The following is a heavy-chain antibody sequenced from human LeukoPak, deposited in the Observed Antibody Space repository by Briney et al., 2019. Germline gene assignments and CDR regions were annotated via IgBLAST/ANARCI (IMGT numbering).Heavy chain of an antibody. CDR1: GFTFSGSA. V-gene: IGHV3-73*01. D-gene: IGHD6-19*01. CDR3: TRAVAGKSGDY. Sequence: PGGSLRLSCAASGFTFSGSAMHWVRQASGKGLEWVGRIRSKANSYATAYAASVKGRFTISRDDSKNTAYLQMNSLKTEDTAAYYCTRAVAGKSGDYWGQGTLVTVSS. J-gene: IGHJ4*02. CDR2: IRSKANSYAT.